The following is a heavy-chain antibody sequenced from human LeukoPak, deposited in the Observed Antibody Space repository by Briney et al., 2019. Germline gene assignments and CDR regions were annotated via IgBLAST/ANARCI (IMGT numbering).Heavy chain of an antibody. CDR1: GFTFSSYG. D-gene: IGHD4-17*01. V-gene: IGHV3-23*01. CDR2: ISGSGGST. J-gene: IGHJ3*02. Sequence: PGGSLRLSCAASGFTFSSYGMSWVRQAPGKGLEWVSAISGSGGSTYYADSVKGRFTISRDNSKNTLYLQMNSLRAEDTAVYYCARDPLGAYAVTLAFDIWGQGTMVTVSS. CDR3: ARDPLGAYAVTLAFDI.